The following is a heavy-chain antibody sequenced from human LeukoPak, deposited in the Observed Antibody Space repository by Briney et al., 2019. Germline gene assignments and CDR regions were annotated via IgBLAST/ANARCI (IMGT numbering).Heavy chain of an antibody. CDR3: ARAGPVAGTRRVKDYYFDY. V-gene: IGHV1-46*01. D-gene: IGHD6-19*01. J-gene: IGHJ4*02. CDR2: INPSGGST. CDR1: GYTFTSYY. Sequence: ASVKVSCKASGYTFTSYYMHWVRQAPGQGLEWMGIINPSGGSTSYAQKFQGRVTMTRDTSTSTVYMELSSLRSEDTAVYYCARAGPVAGTRRVKDYYFDYWGQGTLVTVSS.